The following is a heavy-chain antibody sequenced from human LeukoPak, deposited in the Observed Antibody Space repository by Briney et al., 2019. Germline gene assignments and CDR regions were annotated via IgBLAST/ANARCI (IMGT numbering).Heavy chain of an antibody. CDR2: ISGSGGST. CDR1: GFTFSSYA. D-gene: IGHD6-6*01. CDR3: AKTPTPYSSSPYFDY. Sequence: PGGSLRLSCAASGFTFSSYAMSWVRQAPGKGLEWVSAISGSGGSTYYADSVKGRFTISRDNSKNTLYLQMNSLRAEDTAVYYCAKTPTPYSSSPYFDYWGQGTLVTVSS. V-gene: IGHV3-23*01. J-gene: IGHJ4*02.